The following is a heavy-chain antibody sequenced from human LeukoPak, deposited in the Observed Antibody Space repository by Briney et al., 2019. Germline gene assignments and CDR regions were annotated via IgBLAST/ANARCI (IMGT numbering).Heavy chain of an antibody. D-gene: IGHD2-15*01. V-gene: IGHV3-23*01. Sequence: GGSLRLSCAASGFTFSSHAMNWVRQAPGKGLEWVSGLSVSGGSTYNADSVKGRFTISRDNSKNTLFLQMNSLRAEDTAVYYCAKRPICSGGSCPFDYWGQGILVTVSS. CDR3: AKRPICSGGSCPFDY. CDR1: GFTFSSHA. CDR2: LSVSGGST. J-gene: IGHJ4*02.